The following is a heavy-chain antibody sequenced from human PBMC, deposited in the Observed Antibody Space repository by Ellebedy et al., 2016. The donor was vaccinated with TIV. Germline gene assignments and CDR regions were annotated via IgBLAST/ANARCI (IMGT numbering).Heavy chain of an antibody. CDR3: AKDRTPGDGYWVFDF. J-gene: IGHJ4*02. Sequence: GESLKISCAASGFTFSSYAMSWVRQAPGQGLEWVSGINGNGVSTAYADSVKGRFTISRDNSKSTLDLQMSSLRAEDTAVYYCAKDRTPGDGYWVFDFWGQGTLVTVST. CDR2: INGNGVST. V-gene: IGHV3-23*01. D-gene: IGHD5-18*01. CDR1: GFTFSSYA.